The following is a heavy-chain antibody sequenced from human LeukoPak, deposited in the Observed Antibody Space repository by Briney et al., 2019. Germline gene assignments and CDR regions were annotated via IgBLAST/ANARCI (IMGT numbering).Heavy chain of an antibody. CDR1: GYTFTGYY. D-gene: IGHD3-9*01. CDR2: ISAYNGNT. J-gene: IGHJ4*02. Sequence: WASVKVSCKASGYTFTGYYMHWVRQAPGQGLEWMGWISAYNGNTNYAQKLQGRVTMTTDTSTSTAYMELRSLRSDDTAVYYCARGIGHYDILTGPDYWGQGTLVTVSS. CDR3: ARGIGHYDILTGPDY. V-gene: IGHV1-18*04.